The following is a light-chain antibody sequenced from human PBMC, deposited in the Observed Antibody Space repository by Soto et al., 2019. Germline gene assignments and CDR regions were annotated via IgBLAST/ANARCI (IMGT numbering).Light chain of an antibody. CDR2: GAS. Sequence: IVLTQSPATLALSPGEKATLSCRASQSVSRYLAWYQQKPGQAPRLLVYGASTTATGIPARFSGSGSGTEFTLTISSLQSEDFAVYYCQEYDGAPPVTFGLGTRLEIK. J-gene: IGKJ5*01. V-gene: IGKV3-15*01. CDR3: QEYDGAPPVT. CDR1: QSVSRY.